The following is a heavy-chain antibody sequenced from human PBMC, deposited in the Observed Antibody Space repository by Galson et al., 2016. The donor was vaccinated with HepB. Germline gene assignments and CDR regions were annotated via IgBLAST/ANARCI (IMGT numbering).Heavy chain of an antibody. V-gene: IGHV4-39*01. CDR1: VGSISSSYY. J-gene: IGHJ6*03. CDR2: IYYSGTS. CDR3: ARHAGTSYENYYMDV. D-gene: IGHD1-7*01. Sequence: ETLSLTCTVSVGSISSSYYWAWIRQPPGKGLEWIASIYYSGTSYYKPSLTSRVTISVDTSKSQFSLKVRSVTAADTAVYYCARHAGTSYENYYMDVWGRGTTVAVSS.